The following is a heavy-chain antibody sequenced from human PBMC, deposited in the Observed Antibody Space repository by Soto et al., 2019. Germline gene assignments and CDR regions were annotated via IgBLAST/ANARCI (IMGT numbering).Heavy chain of an antibody. CDR1: GGSISSYY. J-gene: IGHJ6*03. D-gene: IGHD4-17*01. CDR2: IYYSGST. Sequence: SETLSLTCTVSGGSISSYYWSWIRQPPGKGLEWIGYIYYSGSTNYNPSLKSRVTISVDTSKNQFSLKLSSVTAADTAVYYCARSTVTYYYYYYMDVWGKGTTVTVSS. CDR3: ARSTVTYYYYYYMDV. V-gene: IGHV4-59*01.